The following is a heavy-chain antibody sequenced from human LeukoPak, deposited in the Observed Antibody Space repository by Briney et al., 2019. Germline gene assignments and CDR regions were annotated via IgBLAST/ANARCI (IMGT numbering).Heavy chain of an antibody. J-gene: IGHJ3*02. D-gene: IGHD3-22*01. CDR1: GFTFSDYY. CDR3: ARRKDSSENAFDI. V-gene: IGHV3-11*01. CDR2: ISSSGSTR. Sequence: GGSLRLSCGASGFTFSDYYMSWIRQAPGKGLEWVSHISSSGSTRYYADSVKGRFTISRDNAKNSLYLQMNSLRAEDTAVYYCARRKDSSENAFDIWGQGTMVTVSS.